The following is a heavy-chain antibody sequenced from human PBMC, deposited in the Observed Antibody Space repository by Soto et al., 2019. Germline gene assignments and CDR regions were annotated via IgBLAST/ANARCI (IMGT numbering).Heavy chain of an antibody. V-gene: IGHV3-30*03. CDR2: ISFDGSTQ. J-gene: IGHJ4*02. CDR3: AREGVFGLVKIIPPDY. Sequence: VQLLESGGGVAQPGRSLRLSRRASGFGFSSYGMLWVRQAPGKGPEWVAFISFDGSTQYYADSVRGRFTISRDNSENTLYLQLDTLRVEDTAMYYCAREGVFGLVKIIPPDYWGQGAQVTVSA. CDR1: GFGFSSYG. D-gene: IGHD3-3*01.